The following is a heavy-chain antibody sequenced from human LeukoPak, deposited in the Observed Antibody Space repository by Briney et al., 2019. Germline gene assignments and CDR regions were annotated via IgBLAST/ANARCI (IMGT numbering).Heavy chain of an antibody. CDR3: VRETTEGAKDH. CDR1: GFTFSGRY. D-gene: IGHD1-14*01. V-gene: IGHV3-11*05. CDR2: ISSSSHYT. J-gene: IGHJ4*02. Sequence: GGSLRLSCAASGFTFSGRYMGWVRQAPGKGLAWVSYISSSSHYTNYEASVRGRFIISRDNARDSLYLQMNSLRVEDTAIYYCVRETTEGAKDHWDQGTLVTVSS.